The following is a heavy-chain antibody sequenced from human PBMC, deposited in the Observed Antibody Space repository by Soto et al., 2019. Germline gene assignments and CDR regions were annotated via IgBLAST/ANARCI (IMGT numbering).Heavy chain of an antibody. J-gene: IGHJ4*02. CDR2: IYSSGSA. V-gene: IGHV4-4*07. Sequence: PSETLSLTCTVSRASIYTYSWTWIRQPAGKGLQWIGHIYSSGSANYSPSLKSRVSMSVDSSKNQISLKLTSVTAADTAVYYCATIVANDDYWGQGTLVTVSS. CDR3: ATIVANDDY. D-gene: IGHD5-12*01. CDR1: RASIYTYS.